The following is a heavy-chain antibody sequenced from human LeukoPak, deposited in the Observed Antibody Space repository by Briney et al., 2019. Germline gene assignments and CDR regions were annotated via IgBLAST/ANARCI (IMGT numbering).Heavy chain of an antibody. D-gene: IGHD2-15*01. CDR1: GYTLHHYY. CDR2: INPSGGST. V-gene: IGHV1-46*02. CDR3: AREGPLATHIVVVVALGSFDY. Sequence: ASVKGSCQASGYTLHHYYMHWGRQAPGQGVEWMGKINPSGGSTSYAQKFQGRVTMTRDTSSSTVYMELSSLRSEDTAVYYCAREGPLATHIVVVVALGSFDYWGQGTLVTVSS. J-gene: IGHJ4*02.